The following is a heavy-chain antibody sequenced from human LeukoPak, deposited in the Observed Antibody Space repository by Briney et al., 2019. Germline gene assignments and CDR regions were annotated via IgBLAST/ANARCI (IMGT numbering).Heavy chain of an antibody. CDR2: IYSGGST. J-gene: IGHJ6*03. V-gene: IGHV3-53*01. CDR1: GFTVSSNY. D-gene: IGHD3-9*01. CDR3: ARGGSTLHSAGGHDIEFYYYYYMDV. Sequence: PGGSLRLSCAASGFTVSSNYMSWVRQAPGKGLEWVSVIYSGGSTYYADSVKGRFTISRDNSKNTLYLQMNSLRAEDTAVYYCARGGSTLHSAGGHDIEFYYYYYMDVWGKGTTVTISS.